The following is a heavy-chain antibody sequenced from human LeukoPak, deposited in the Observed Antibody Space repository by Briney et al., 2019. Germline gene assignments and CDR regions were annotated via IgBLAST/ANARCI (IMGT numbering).Heavy chain of an antibody. Sequence: KPSETLSLTCTVSGGSISSYYWSWIRQPPGKGLEWGGYIYYSGSTNYNPSLKSRVTISVDTSKNQFSLKLSSVTAADTAVYYCARGGGLSYNWFDPWGQGTLVTVSS. D-gene: IGHD3/OR15-3a*01. CDR3: ARGGGLSYNWFDP. CDR2: IYYSGST. V-gene: IGHV4-59*01. J-gene: IGHJ5*02. CDR1: GGSISSYY.